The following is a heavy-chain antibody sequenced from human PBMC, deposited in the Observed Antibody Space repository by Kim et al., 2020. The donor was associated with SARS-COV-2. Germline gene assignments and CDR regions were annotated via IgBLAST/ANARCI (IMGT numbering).Heavy chain of an antibody. Sequence: SETLSLTCTVSGGSISSSSYYWGWIRQPPGKGLEWIGSIYYSGSTYYNPSLKSRVTISVDTSKNQFSLKLSSVTAADTAVYYCARDYYGSGHFDYWGQGTLVTVSS. D-gene: IGHD3-10*01. CDR3: ARDYYGSGHFDY. J-gene: IGHJ4*02. V-gene: IGHV4-39*07. CDR1: GGSISSSSYY. CDR2: IYYSGST.